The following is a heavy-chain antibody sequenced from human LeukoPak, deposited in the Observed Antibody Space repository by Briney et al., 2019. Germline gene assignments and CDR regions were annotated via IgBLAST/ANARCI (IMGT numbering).Heavy chain of an antibody. CDR1: GFIFEDYA. CDR2: ISWDSGSI. J-gene: IGHJ4*02. V-gene: IGHV3-9*01. Sequence: QSGGSLRLSCEASGFIFEDYAMHWVRQAPRKGLEWVSCISWDSGSIGYADSVRGRFIISRDNANNSLYLHMNSLKPDDTALYYCAKDISFDYGGAPDSWGQGTLVTVSS. D-gene: IGHD4/OR15-4a*01. CDR3: AKDISFDYGGAPDS.